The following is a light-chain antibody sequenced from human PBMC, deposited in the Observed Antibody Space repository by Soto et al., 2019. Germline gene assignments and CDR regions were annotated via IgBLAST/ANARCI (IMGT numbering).Light chain of an antibody. CDR3: QQSYSTPPCP. J-gene: IGKJ3*01. CDR2: AAS. V-gene: IGKV1-39*01. CDR1: QSISSY. Sequence: DIQMTQSPSSLSASVGDRVTITCRASQSISSYLNWYQQKPGKAPKLLIYAASSLQCGVPSRFSGSGSGTDFTLTISSLQPEDFATYSCQQSYSTPPCPFAPVTKVDIK.